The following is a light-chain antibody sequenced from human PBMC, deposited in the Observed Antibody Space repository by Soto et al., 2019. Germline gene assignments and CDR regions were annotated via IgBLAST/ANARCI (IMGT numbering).Light chain of an antibody. CDR1: QSVSSY. V-gene: IGKV3-20*01. J-gene: IGKJ1*01. CDR2: DAS. CDR3: QQYGSSRT. Sequence: EIVLTQSPATLSVSPGERSTLSGRASQSVSSYLAWYQQKPGQAPRLLIYDASNRATGIPARFSGSGSGTDFTLTISRLEPEDFAVYYCQQYGSSRTFGQGTKVDIK.